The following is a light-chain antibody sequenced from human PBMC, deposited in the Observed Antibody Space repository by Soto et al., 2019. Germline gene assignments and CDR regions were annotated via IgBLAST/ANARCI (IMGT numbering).Light chain of an antibody. V-gene: IGLV2-11*01. Sequence: QSVLPQPRSVSGSPGQSVSISCTGTISDVAGYNYVSWYQHHPGKAPKLLISDVTKRPSWVPDRFSGSKSGNTASLNISDLQAEDEADYYCSSYAGNNKLVFGGGTKVTVL. CDR1: ISDVAGYNY. J-gene: IGLJ2*01. CDR2: DVT. CDR3: SSYAGNNKLV.